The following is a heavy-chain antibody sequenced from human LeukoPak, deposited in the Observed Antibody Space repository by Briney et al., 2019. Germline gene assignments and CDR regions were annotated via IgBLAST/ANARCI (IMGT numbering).Heavy chain of an antibody. J-gene: IGHJ1*01. CDR2: IYYSGST. V-gene: IGHV4-30-4*02. CDR3: AKTYYSSSGSWD. D-gene: IGHD3-10*01. Sequence: SETLSLTCTVSGGSISSGDYYWSWIRQPPGKGLEWIGYIYYSGSTYYNPSLKSRVTISVDTSKNQFPLRLNSVTAADTAVYYCAKTYYSSSGSWDWGQGTLVTVSS. CDR1: GGSISSGDYY.